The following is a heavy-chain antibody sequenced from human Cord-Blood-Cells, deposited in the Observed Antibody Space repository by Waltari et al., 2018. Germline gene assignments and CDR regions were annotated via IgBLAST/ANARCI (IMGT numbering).Heavy chain of an antibody. D-gene: IGHD3-16*01. CDR1: GGSFSGYY. V-gene: IGHV4-34*01. CDR3: ARVYYDYVYGMDV. J-gene: IGHJ6*02. CDR2: INHSGST. Sequence: QVQLQQWGAGLLKPSETLSLTCAVYGGSFSGYYWSWIRQPPGKGLEWIGEINHSGSTNYNPSLKSRVTISVDTSKNQFSLKLSSMTAADTAVYYCARVYYDYVYGMDVWGQGTTVTVSS.